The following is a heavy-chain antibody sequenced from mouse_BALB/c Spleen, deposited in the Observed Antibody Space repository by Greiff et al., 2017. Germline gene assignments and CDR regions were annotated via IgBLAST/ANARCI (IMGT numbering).Heavy chain of an antibody. CDR1: GFTFSSYY. CDR2: INSNGGST. CDR3: ARKSIYYGYFYAMDY. Sequence: EVQGVESGGGLVKLGGSLKLSCAASGFTFSSYYMSWVRQTPEKRLELVAAINSNGGSTYYPDTVKGRFTISRDNAKNTLYLQMSSLKSEDTALYYCARKSIYYGYFYAMDYWGQGTSVTVSS. D-gene: IGHD2-2*01. J-gene: IGHJ4*01. V-gene: IGHV5-6-2*01.